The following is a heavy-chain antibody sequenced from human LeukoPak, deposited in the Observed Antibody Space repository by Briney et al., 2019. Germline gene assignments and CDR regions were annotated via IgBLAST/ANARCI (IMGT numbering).Heavy chain of an antibody. J-gene: IGHJ4*02. Sequence: GGSLRLSCAASGFTFSLYWMNWVRRAPGKGLEWVANIKQDGSEKNYVDSVKGRFAISRDNAKNSLYLQMNNLRVEDTAMYYCAGGTGFIIKDWGQGTLVTVSS. CDR1: GFTFSLYW. D-gene: IGHD3-9*01. CDR2: IKQDGSEK. V-gene: IGHV3-7*03. CDR3: AGGTGFIIKD.